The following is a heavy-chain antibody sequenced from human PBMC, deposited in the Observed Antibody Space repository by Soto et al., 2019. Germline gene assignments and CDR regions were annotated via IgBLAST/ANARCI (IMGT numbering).Heavy chain of an antibody. CDR3: ARDGRGYYYDSSGYYEYYYYGMDV. V-gene: IGHV1-69*04. CDR2: IIPILGIA. D-gene: IGHD3-22*01. CDR1: GGTFSSYT. Sequence: ASVKVSCKASGGTFSSYTISWVRLAPGQGLEWMGRIIPILGIANYAQKFQGRVTITADKSTSTAYMELSSLRSEDTAVYYCARDGRGYYYDSSGYYEYYYYGMDVWGQGTTVTVSS. J-gene: IGHJ6*02.